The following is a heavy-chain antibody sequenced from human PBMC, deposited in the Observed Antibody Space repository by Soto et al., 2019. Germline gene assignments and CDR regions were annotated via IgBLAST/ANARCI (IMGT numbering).Heavy chain of an antibody. J-gene: IGHJ4*02. V-gene: IGHV3-30*18. Sequence: GGSLRLSCTGSGFTFGNYGMHWVRQAPGKGLEWVASTSYDGNNKYYADSLKGRFTISRDNSKKMVYLQMTSLGPEDTAVYYCAKGGGSARDFDYWGQGALVTVSS. CDR1: GFTFGNYG. D-gene: IGHD1-26*01. CDR3: AKGGGSARDFDY. CDR2: TSYDGNNK.